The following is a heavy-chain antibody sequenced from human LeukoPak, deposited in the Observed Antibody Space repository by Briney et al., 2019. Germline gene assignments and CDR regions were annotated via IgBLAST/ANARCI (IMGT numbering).Heavy chain of an antibody. D-gene: IGHD3-22*01. J-gene: IGHJ3*02. CDR3: ARERHYYDSSGYYDAFDI. V-gene: IGHV3-21*01. CDR2: ISSSSSYI. CDR1: GFTFSSYS. Sequence: PGGSLRLSCAASGFTFSSYSMNWVRQAPGKGLEWVSSISSSSSYIYYADSVKGRFTISRDNAKNSLYLQMNSLRAEDTAVYYCARERHYYDSSGYYDAFDIWGQGTMVTVSS.